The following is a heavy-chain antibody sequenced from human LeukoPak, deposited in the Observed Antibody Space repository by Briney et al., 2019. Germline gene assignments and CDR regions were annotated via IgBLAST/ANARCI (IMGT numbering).Heavy chain of an antibody. Sequence: SVKVSCKDSGGTFSSYAISGVRQAPGQGREWMGRIIPILGIANYAQKFQGRVTIHADKSPSTAYMELSSLRSEDTGVYYCARGGYYGSGTSWVGAFDIWGQGTMVTVSS. V-gene: IGHV1-69*04. J-gene: IGHJ3*02. CDR3: ARGGYYGSGTSWVGAFDI. CDR1: GGTFSSYA. D-gene: IGHD3-10*01. CDR2: IIPILGIA.